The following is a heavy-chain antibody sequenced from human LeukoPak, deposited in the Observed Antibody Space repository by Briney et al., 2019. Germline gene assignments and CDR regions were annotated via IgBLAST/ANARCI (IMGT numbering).Heavy chain of an antibody. CDR3: ARQGYTASYYFLDS. CDR2: IYATGST. J-gene: IGHJ4*02. D-gene: IGHD1-26*01. Sequence: SETLSLTCAVYGGSFSGYYWSWVRQPAGKGLEWIGRIYATGSTKFNPSLKSRLTMSMDTSTNQFSLKLTSVTAADTAVYFCARQGYTASYYFLDSWSQGILVTVSS. CDR1: GGSFSGYY. V-gene: IGHV4-59*10.